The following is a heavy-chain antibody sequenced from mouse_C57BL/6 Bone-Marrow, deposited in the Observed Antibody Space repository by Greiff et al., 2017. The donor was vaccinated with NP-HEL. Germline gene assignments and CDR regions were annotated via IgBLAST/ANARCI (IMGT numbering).Heavy chain of an antibody. CDR1: GYAFSSSW. J-gene: IGHJ2*01. V-gene: IGHV1-82*01. Sequence: QVQLQQSGPELVKPGASVKISCKASGYAFSSSWMNWVKQRPGKGLEWIGRIYPGDGDTNYNGKFKGKATLTADKSSSTAYMQLSSLTSEDSAVYFCARSAQGGGFDYWGQGTTLTVSS. D-gene: IGHD3-2*02. CDR3: ARSAQGGGFDY. CDR2: IYPGDGDT.